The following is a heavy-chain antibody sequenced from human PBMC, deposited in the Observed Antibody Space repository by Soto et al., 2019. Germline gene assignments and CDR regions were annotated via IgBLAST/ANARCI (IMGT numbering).Heavy chain of an antibody. V-gene: IGHV4-59*01. D-gene: IGHD6-19*01. Sequence: QVQLQESGPGLVKPSETLSLTCSVSGGSFINYYWSWIRQPPGKRLEWIGYVYYNGRTNYNSSLKSRVTISPDTSKSQFSLKLSSVTAADTAVYYCARTAGTFDFWGQGTPVTVSS. CDR3: ARTAGTFDF. CDR1: GGSFINYY. CDR2: VYYNGRT. J-gene: IGHJ4*02.